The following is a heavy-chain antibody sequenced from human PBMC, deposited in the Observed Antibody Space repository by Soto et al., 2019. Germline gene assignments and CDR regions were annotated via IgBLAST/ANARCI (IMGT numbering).Heavy chain of an antibody. CDR3: ARDLVTMIVVIGMDV. J-gene: IGHJ6*02. Sequence: EVQLVESGGGLVGPGGSLGFPGTTSDFTCGSYGFHWVRQPPGNGLGWISGINNDGSRTSYPDSVKGRFTISRDNAKNTLYLKLNSLRAEDTAVYYWARDLVTMIVVIGMDVWGQGTTVSVSS. CDR2: INNDGSRT. D-gene: IGHD3-22*01. CDR1: DFTCGSYG. V-gene: IGHV3-74*01.